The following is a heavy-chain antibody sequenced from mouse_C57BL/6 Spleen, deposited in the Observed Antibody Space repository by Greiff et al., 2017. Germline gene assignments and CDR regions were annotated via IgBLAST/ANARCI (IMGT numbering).Heavy chain of an antibody. CDR2: INYDGSST. V-gene: IGHV5-16*01. CDR3: ARGGGPYFDV. CDR1: GFTFSDYY. Sequence: EVQLVESEGGLVQPGSSMKLSCTASGFTFSDYYMAWVRQVPEKGLEWVANINYDGSSTYYLDSLKSRFIISRDNAKNILYLQMSSLKSEDTATYYCARGGGPYFDVWGTGTTVTVSS. J-gene: IGHJ1*03.